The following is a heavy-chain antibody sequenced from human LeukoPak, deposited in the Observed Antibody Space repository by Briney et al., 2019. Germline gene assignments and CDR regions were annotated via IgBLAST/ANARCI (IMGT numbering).Heavy chain of an antibody. D-gene: IGHD6-19*01. J-gene: IGHJ4*02. CDR3: ARYYSSTPPYYFDY. CDR2: INHSGST. V-gene: IGHV4-34*01. CDR1: GGSFSGYY. Sequence: PSETLSLTCAVYGGSFSGYYWSWIRQPPGRGLEWVGEINHSGSTNYNPSLKSRVTISVATSKNQFSLKLSSVPAADTAVYYCARYYSSTPPYYFDYWGQGTLVTVSS.